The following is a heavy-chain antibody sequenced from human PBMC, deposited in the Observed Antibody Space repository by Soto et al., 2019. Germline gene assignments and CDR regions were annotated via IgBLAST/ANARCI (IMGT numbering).Heavy chain of an antibody. Sequence: PSETLSLTCTVSGGSVSSRSYYWTWIRQPPGKELEWIGYIYYSGSTNYNPSLKSRVTISIDTSKNQFSLKLSSVTAADTAVYYCARDSHYDLERGGYYYYVMDVWGQGTTVTVSS. J-gene: IGHJ6*02. V-gene: IGHV4-61*01. CDR3: ARDSHYDLERGGYYYYVMDV. CDR2: IYYSGST. D-gene: IGHD3-3*01. CDR1: GGSVSSRSYY.